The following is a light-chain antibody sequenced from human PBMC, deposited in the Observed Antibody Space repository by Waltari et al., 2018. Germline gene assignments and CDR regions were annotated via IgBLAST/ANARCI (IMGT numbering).Light chain of an antibody. CDR2: RND. J-gene: IGLJ2*01. CDR1: NSNVVTNY. CDR3: AAWNESLSVV. V-gene: IGLV1-47*01. Sequence: QSVLTQPPSASGPPGQRVTISCSANNSNVVTNYVFWYQKFPGTAPKLLIHRNDQRPSGVPDRFSASKSGTSASLAISGLRSEDEADYYCAAWNESLSVVFGGGTKLTVL.